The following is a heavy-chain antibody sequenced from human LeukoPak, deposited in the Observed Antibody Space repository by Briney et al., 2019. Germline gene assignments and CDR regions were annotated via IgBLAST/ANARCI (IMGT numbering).Heavy chain of an antibody. V-gene: IGHV3-48*01. CDR3: ARDPNRPRPNVDYGDYVSNDY. CDR2: ISSSSSTI. J-gene: IGHJ4*02. CDR1: GFTFSSYS. Sequence: PGGSLRLSCAAPGFTFSSYSMNWVRQAPGKGLEWVSYISSSSSTIYYADSVKGRFTISRDNSKNTLYLQMNSLRAEDTAVYYCARDPNRPRPNVDYGDYVSNDYWGQGTLVTVSS. D-gene: IGHD4-17*01.